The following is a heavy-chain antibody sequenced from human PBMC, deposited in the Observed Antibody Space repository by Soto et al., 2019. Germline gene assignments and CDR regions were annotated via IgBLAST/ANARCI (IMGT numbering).Heavy chain of an antibody. CDR1: GFTFSSYG. D-gene: IGHD5-18*01. V-gene: IGHV3-23*01. CDR3: AKQRKYRAYYYPMDV. J-gene: IGHJ6*02. CDR2: ISGISGRT. Sequence: GSLRLSCVASGFTFSSYGMSWVRQAPGKGLEWVAGISGISGRTDYADSVKGRFTISRDNSNNILYLQLNSLRAEDTAIYYCAKQRKYRAYYYPMDVWGQGATVTVSS.